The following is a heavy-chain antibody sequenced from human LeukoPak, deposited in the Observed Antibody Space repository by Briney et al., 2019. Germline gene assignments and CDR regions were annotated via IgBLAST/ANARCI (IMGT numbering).Heavy chain of an antibody. CDR2: INTDGTVT. J-gene: IGHJ4*02. Sequence: GGPLRLSCAASGFTFSKYWMLWVRQARGKGLESVSRINTDGTVTTYADSVKGRFTVSRDNADNTMFLQMNSVRDEDTAVYYCATKQWLAPPPDSWGQGTPVTVSS. V-gene: IGHV3-74*01. D-gene: IGHD6-19*01. CDR1: GFTFSKYW. CDR3: ATKQWLAPPPDS.